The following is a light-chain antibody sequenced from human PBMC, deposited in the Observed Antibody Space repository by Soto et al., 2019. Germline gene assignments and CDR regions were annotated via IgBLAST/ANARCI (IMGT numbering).Light chain of an antibody. CDR3: LQDYNYPRT. CDR1: QGIRND. CDR2: AAS. V-gene: IGKV1-6*01. J-gene: IGKJ1*01. Sequence: AFDVTHSPSSLSASVGDRVTITCRASQGIRNDLGWYQQKPGKAPKLLIYAASSLQSGVPSRFSGSGSGTDFTLTISSLQPEDFATYYCLQDYNYPRTFGQGTKVDIK.